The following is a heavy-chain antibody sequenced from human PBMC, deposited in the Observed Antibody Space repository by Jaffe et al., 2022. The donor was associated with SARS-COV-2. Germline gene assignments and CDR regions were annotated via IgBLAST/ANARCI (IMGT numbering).Heavy chain of an antibody. D-gene: IGHD3-10*01. CDR1: GFTFNSFW. J-gene: IGHJ4*02. Sequence: EVQLVESGGGLVQPGGSLRLSCGVSGFTFNSFWMNWVRQAPGKGLEWVASINQNGSDTYYIDSVRGRFTLSRDNPKDSLYLQMNSLRAEDTAVYYCARNRGWEQFDYWGQGALVTVSS. CDR3: ARNRGWEQFDY. CDR2: INQNGSDT. V-gene: IGHV3-7*01.